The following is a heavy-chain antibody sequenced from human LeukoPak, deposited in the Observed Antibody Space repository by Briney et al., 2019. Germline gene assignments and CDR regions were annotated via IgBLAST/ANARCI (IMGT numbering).Heavy chain of an antibody. J-gene: IGHJ4*02. V-gene: IGHV3-11*01. CDR2: ISSSGSTI. CDR3: ARWHTSGHNYYYDY. D-gene: IGHD3-22*01. CDR1: GFTFSDYY. Sequence: GGSLRLSCAASGFTFSDYYMSWIRQAPGKGLEWVSYISSSGSTIYYADSVKGRFTISRDNAKNSLYLQMNSLRAEDTAVYYCARWHTSGHNYYYDYWGQGTLVTVSS.